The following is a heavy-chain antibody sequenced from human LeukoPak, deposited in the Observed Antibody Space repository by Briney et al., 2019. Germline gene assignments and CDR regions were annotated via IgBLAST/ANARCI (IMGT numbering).Heavy chain of an antibody. CDR3: ARASIYYYYGMDV. J-gene: IGHJ6*02. CDR2: IYYSGST. CDR1: GSSMRTYY. D-gene: IGHD3-10*01. Sequence: SETLSLTCSVSGSSMRTYYWNWIRQPPGKGLEWIGYIYYSGSTYYNPSLESRLTISVDTSKNHLSLKLSSVTAADTAVYYCARASIYYYYGMDVWGQGTTVTVSS. V-gene: IGHV4-59*08.